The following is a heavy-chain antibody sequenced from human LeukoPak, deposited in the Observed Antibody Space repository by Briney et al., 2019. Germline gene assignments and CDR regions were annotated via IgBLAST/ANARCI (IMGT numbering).Heavy chain of an antibody. CDR1: GGSISSYY. CDR3: ARNYYDSSGYYYGEQYYFDY. J-gene: IGHJ4*02. V-gene: IGHV4-59*01. CDR2: IYYSGST. Sequence: SETLSLTCTVSGGSISSYYWSWIRQPPGKGLEWIGYIYYSGSTNYNPSLKSRVTISVDTSKNQFSLKLSSVTAADTAVCYCARNYYDSSGYYYGEQYYFDYWGQGTLVTVSS. D-gene: IGHD3-22*01.